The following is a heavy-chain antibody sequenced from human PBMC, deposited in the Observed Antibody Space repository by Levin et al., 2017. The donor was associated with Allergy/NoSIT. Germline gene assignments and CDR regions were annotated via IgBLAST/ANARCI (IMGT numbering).Heavy chain of an antibody. V-gene: IGHV3-23*01. CDR3: AKGFVVVVAATNYFDY. Sequence: ASVKVSCAASGFTFSSYAMSWVRQAPGKGLEWVSAISGSGGSTYYADSVKGRFTISRDNSKNTLYLQMNSLRAEDTAVYYCAKGFVVVVAATNYFDYWGQGTLVTVSS. J-gene: IGHJ4*02. CDR1: GFTFSSYA. D-gene: IGHD2-15*01. CDR2: ISGSGGST.